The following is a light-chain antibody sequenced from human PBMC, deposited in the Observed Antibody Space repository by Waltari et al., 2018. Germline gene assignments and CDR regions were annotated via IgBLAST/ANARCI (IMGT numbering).Light chain of an antibody. Sequence: QSALTQPRSVSGSPGESVTISCTGTGSEVGDYNYVSWYQQHPGQAPKVLIYDVSKRTSGVPDRFYCSKSGNSASLTIFGLQAEDEADYYCCSYAGTWVFGGGTKLTVL. CDR1: GSEVGDYNY. J-gene: IGLJ3*02. V-gene: IGLV2-11*01. CDR2: DVS. CDR3: CSYAGTWV.